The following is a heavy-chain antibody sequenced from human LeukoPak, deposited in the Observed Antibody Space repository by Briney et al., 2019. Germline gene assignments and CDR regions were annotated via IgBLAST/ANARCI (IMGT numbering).Heavy chain of an antibody. V-gene: IGHV4-34*01. J-gene: IGHJ6*02. CDR2: INHSGST. Sequence: SETLSLTCAVYGGSFSGYYWSWIRQPPGKGLEWIGEINHSGSTNYNPSLKSRVTISVDTSKNQFSLKLSSVTAADTAVYYCARDRYYYYGMDVWGQGTTVTVSS. CDR3: ARDRYYYYGMDV. CDR1: GGSFSGYY.